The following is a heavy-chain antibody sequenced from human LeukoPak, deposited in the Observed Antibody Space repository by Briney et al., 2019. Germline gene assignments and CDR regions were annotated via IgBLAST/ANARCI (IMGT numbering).Heavy chain of an antibody. J-gene: IGHJ3*02. CDR2: ISYDGSNK. CDR3: ARVEGYYNILTGYQLGGFDI. D-gene: IGHD3-9*01. Sequence: TGGSLRLSCAASGFTFSTDAIHWVRQAPGKGLEGLAVISYDGSNKHYADSVKGRFTISRDNSKNTLYLQMNSLRAEDTAVYYCARVEGYYNILTGYQLGGFDIWGQGTKVTVSS. CDR1: GFTFSTDA. V-gene: IGHV3-30*04.